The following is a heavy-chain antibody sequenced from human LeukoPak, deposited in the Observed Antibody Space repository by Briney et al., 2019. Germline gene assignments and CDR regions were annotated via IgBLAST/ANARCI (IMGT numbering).Heavy chain of an antibody. V-gene: IGHV4-59*03. Sequence: SETLSLTCTVSGGSISSYYWSWIRQPPGKGLEWIGYMYYSGSTNYNPSLKSLVSISVDTSQNQFSLKLSSVTAADTAVYQSSTWENYYCYFMDVWGKGTTVTVSS. CDR2: MYYSGST. CDR1: GGSISSYY. CDR3: STWENYYCYFMDV. D-gene: IGHD2-2*01. J-gene: IGHJ6*03.